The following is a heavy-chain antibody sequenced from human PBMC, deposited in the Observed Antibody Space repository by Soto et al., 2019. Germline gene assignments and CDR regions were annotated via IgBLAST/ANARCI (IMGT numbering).Heavy chain of an antibody. J-gene: IGHJ6*02. V-gene: IGHV4-61*08. Sequence: PSETLSLTCTVSGGSISSGGYYWSWIRQHPGKGLEWIGYIYYSGSTNYNPSLKSRVTISVDTSKNQFSLKLSSVTAADTAVYYCARETSCCYSYYYYYGMDVWGQGTTVTVSS. D-gene: IGHD2-2*01. CDR3: ARETSCCYSYYYYYGMDV. CDR2: IYYSGST. CDR1: GGSISSGGYY.